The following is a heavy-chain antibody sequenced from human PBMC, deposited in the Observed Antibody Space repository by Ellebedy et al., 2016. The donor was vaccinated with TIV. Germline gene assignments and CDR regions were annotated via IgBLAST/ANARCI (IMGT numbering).Heavy chain of an antibody. Sequence: AASVKVSCKASGYTFTGYGFSWVRQAPGQGLEWMGWINPNSGGTNYALKFQGRVTMTRDTSISTAYMELSRLRSDDTAVYYCARSSGYDNSLEGLEYWGQGTLVTVSS. CDR3: ARSSGYDNSLEGLEY. V-gene: IGHV1-2*02. D-gene: IGHD3-22*01. CDR1: GYTFTGYG. CDR2: INPNSGGT. J-gene: IGHJ4*02.